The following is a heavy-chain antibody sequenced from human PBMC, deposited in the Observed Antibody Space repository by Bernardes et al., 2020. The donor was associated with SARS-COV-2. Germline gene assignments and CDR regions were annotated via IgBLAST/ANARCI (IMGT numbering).Heavy chain of an antibody. V-gene: IGHV3-23*01. Sequence: GGSLRLSCAASGFTFNNYAMTWVRQAPGKGLQWVSAISGSGDNTYYADSVKGRFTLSRDNSKNTLYLQMNSLRAEDTAVYYCAKAVSYSSGWYRDYYFDYWGQGTLVTVSS. CDR3: AKAVSYSSGWYRDYYFDY. CDR1: GFTFNNYA. D-gene: IGHD6-19*01. J-gene: IGHJ4*02. CDR2: ISGSGDNT.